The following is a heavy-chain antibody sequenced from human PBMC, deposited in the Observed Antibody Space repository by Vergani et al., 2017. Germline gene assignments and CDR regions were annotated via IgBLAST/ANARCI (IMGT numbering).Heavy chain of an antibody. V-gene: IGHV1-69*01. Sequence: QVQLVQSGAEVKKPGSSVKVSCKASGGTFSSYAISWVRQAPGQGLEWMGGIIPIFGTANYAQKFQGRVTITADESTSTAYMELSSLRSEDTAVYYCARVWRPSSSGWYEDAFDIWGQGTMVTVSS. CDR2: IIPIFGTA. CDR1: GGTFSSYA. J-gene: IGHJ3*02. D-gene: IGHD6-19*01. CDR3: ARVWRPSSSGWYEDAFDI.